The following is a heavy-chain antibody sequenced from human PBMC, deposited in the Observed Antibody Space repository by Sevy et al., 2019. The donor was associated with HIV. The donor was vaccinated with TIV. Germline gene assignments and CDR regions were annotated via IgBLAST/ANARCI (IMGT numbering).Heavy chain of an antibody. CDR1: GFRFSDYG. Sequence: GGSLRLSCAASGFRFSDYGMHWVRQAPGKGLEWVSLIRFDGSMKYIADSVKGRFTISREKVKDTLYLKMNSLRPEDTAVYYCAKDHYDYRTGYYGYYGMDVWGQGTTVTVSS. D-gene: IGHD3-3*01. V-gene: IGHV3-30*02. J-gene: IGHJ6*02. CDR3: AKDHYDYRTGYYGYYGMDV. CDR2: IRFDGSMK.